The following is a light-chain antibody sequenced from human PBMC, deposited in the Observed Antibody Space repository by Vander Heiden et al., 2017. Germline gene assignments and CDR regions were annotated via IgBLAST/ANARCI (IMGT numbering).Light chain of an antibody. CDR1: QGISSY. V-gene: IGKV1-8*01. CDR3: QQYYSYPLT. CDR2: AAS. J-gene: IGKJ4*01. Sequence: AIRMTQSASSFSASTGDRVTITCRVSQGISSYLAWYQQKPGKAPKLLIYAASTLQSGVPSRFSGSGSGTDFTLTISCLQSEDFATYYCQQYYSYPLTFGGGTKVEIK.